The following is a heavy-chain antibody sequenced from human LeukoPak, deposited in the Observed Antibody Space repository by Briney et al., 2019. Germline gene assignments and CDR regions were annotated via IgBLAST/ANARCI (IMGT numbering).Heavy chain of an antibody. J-gene: IGHJ5*02. CDR3: VRSRVRGDPFDP. CDR1: GFTFEDYG. D-gene: IGHD3-10*01. Sequence: GGSLRLSCAASGFTFEDYGMHWVRHAPGKGLKWVSGMSSDSNHIDYADSVKGRFTISRDNANNYLYLQMNSLRPEDTGLYYCVRSRVRGDPFDPWGQGILVTVSS. CDR2: MSSDSNHI. V-gene: IGHV3-9*01.